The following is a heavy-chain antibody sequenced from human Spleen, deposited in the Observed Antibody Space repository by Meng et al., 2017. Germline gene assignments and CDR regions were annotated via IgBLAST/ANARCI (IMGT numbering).Heavy chain of an antibody. Sequence: GSLRLSCTVSGASLSNYYWSWIRQPPGKQLEWIGYIYDDGSTNSNPSLKSRVTMSVDSSKKQLSLKLSSVIAADTAMYYCARTRVAVTGRYFDLWGRGTLVTGSS. CDR1: GASLSNYY. CDR3: ARTRVAVTGRYFDL. V-gene: IGHV4-59*01. D-gene: IGHD6-19*01. J-gene: IGHJ2*01. CDR2: IYDDGST.